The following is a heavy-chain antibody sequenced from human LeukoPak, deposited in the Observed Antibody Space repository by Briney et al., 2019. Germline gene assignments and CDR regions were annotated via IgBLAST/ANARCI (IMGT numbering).Heavy chain of an antibody. CDR1: GDSLCMQNYF. Sequence: SETQSLICSLSGDSLCMQNYFGRWIRQPPGRGLEWIGYIYYTGSTNYNPSLKSRVTILVDTSKNQFSLRLNSVTAADTAIYYCARANPRYYGEGPANFDHWGKETVVSVSS. V-gene: IGHV4-61*01. D-gene: IGHD3-10*01. CDR2: IYYTGST. CDR3: ARANPRYYGEGPANFDH. J-gene: IGHJ4*02.